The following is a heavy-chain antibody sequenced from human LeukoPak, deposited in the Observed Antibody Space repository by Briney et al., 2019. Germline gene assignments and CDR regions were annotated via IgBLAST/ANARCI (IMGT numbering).Heavy chain of an antibody. J-gene: IGHJ4*02. CDR3: ARVGDGYNSGFDY. CDR1: GGSFSGYY. Sequence: SETLSLTCAVYGGSFSGYYWSWIRQPPGKGLEWIGEINHSGSTNYNPSLKSRVTISVDTSKNQFSLKLSSVTAADTAVYYCARVGDGYNSGFDYWGQGTLVTVSS. CDR2: INHSGST. D-gene: IGHD5-24*01. V-gene: IGHV4-34*01.